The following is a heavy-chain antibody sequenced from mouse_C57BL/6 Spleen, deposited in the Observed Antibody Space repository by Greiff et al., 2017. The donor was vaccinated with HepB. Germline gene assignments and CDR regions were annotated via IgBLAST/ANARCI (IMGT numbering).Heavy chain of an antibody. CDR3: ARRDYDYTWFAY. CDR2: INPYNGGT. J-gene: IGHJ3*01. CDR1: GYTFTDYY. V-gene: IGHV1-19*01. D-gene: IGHD2-4*01. Sequence: VQLQQSGPVLVKPGASVKMSCKASGYTFTDYYMNWVKQSHGKSLEWIGVINPYNGGTSYNQKFKGKATLTVDKSSSTAYMELNSLTSEDSAVYYRARRDYDYTWFAYWGQVTLVTVSA.